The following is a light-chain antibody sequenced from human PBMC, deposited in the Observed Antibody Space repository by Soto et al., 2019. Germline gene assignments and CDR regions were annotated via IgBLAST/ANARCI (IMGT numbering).Light chain of an antibody. Sequence: PGERATLSCRASQSVSSSYLAWYQQKPGQAPRLLIYGASSRATGIPDRFSGSGSGTDFTLTISRLEPEDFAVYYCQQYGSSLFTFGPGTKVDIK. V-gene: IGKV3-20*01. CDR3: QQYGSSLFT. CDR2: GAS. J-gene: IGKJ3*01. CDR1: QSVSSSY.